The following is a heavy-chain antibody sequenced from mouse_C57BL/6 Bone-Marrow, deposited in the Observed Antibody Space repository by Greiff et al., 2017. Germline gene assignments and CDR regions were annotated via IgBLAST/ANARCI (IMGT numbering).Heavy chain of an antibody. CDR3: ARDPYYYCTFYYAMDY. D-gene: IGHD1-1*01. CDR1: GFSLTSYG. J-gene: IGHJ4*01. Sequence: VHLVESGPGLVQPSQSLSLTCTVSGFSLTSYGVHWVRQSPGKGLEWLGVIWSGGSTDYNAAFISRLIIRKYNSKSQVFFKMNSLQADDTAIYYCARDPYYYCTFYYAMDYWGQGTSVTVSS. V-gene: IGHV2-2*01. CDR2: IWSGGST.